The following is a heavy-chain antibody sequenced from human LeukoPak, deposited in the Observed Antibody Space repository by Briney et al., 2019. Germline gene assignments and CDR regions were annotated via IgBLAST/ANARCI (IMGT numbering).Heavy chain of an antibody. J-gene: IGHJ3*02. V-gene: IGHV3-23*01. CDR2: ISGSGGST. CDR1: GFTFSSYA. CDR3: AKDHLHDILTGPDAFDI. Sequence: GGSLRLSCAASGFTFSSYAMSWVRQAPAKGLEWVSAISGSGGSTYYADSVKGRFTISRDNSKNTLYLQMNSLRAEETAVYYCAKDHLHDILTGPDAFDIWGQGTMVTVSS. D-gene: IGHD3-9*01.